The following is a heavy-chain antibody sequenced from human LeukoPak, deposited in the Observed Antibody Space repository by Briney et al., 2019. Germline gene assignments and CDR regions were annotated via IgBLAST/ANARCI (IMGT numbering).Heavy chain of an antibody. V-gene: IGHV3-23*01. CDR2: FSGTGEIT. Sequence: GGSLRLSCAASGFTFSSYSMSWVRPAPGKGLEWVSTFSGTGEITYYADSVKGRFTISRDNSKNTLYLQMTSLRAEDTARYYCAKHPRLVRYFDSWGQGTLVTVSS. D-gene: IGHD6-6*01. CDR1: GFTFSSYS. J-gene: IGHJ4*02. CDR3: AKHPRLVRYFDS.